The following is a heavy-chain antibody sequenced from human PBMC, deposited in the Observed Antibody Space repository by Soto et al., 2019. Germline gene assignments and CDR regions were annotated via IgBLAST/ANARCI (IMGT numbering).Heavy chain of an antibody. D-gene: IGHD2-8*01. CDR2: ISAYNGNT. J-gene: IGHJ4*02. CDR3: ARAGIYCTKGVCYTGSGYFDY. CDR1: GYTFTSYG. V-gene: IGHV1-18*01. Sequence: QVQLVQSGAEVKKPGASVKVSCKASGYTFTSYGISWVRQAPGQGLEWMGWISAYNGNTNYAQKLQGRVTMTTDTSPNTAYMELRSLRSDDTAVYYCARAGIYCTKGVCYTGSGYFDYWGQGTLVTVSS.